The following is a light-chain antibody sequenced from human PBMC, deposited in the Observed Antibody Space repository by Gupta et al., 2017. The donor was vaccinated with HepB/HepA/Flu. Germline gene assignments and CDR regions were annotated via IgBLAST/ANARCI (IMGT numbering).Light chain of an antibody. CDR2: GAS. J-gene: IGKJ4*01. CDR1: HSVSSD. V-gene: IGKV3-15*01. CDR3: QHYNNWPPL. Sequence: EIVMRQSPATLSVSPGERATLSCRASHSVSSDLAWYQQKFGQAPRLLIYGASTRATGIPARFSGSGSETEFTLTITSLQSEDFAVYYCQHYNNWPPLFGGGTKVEIK.